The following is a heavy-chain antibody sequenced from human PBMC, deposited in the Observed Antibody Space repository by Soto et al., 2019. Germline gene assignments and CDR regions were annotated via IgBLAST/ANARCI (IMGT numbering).Heavy chain of an antibody. Sequence: SETLSLTCTVSGGSISSYYWSWIRQPPGKGLEWIGYIYYSGSTNYNPSLKSRVTISVDTSKNQFSLKLSSVTAADTAVYYCARTKPYSSSWYFQHWGQGTLVTVSS. J-gene: IGHJ1*01. V-gene: IGHV4-59*01. CDR1: GGSISSYY. CDR3: ARTKPYSSSWYFQH. D-gene: IGHD6-13*01. CDR2: IYYSGST.